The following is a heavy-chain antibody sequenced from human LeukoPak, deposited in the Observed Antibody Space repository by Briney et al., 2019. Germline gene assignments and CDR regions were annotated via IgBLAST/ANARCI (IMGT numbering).Heavy chain of an antibody. V-gene: IGHV4-39*01. CDR1: GGSFSSSGYY. CDR2: FYYTGTT. CDR3: VDSSSWSRFDY. J-gene: IGHJ4*02. D-gene: IGHD6-13*01. Sequence: SETLSLTCTVSGGSFSSSGYYWGWIRQPPGKGLEWIASFYYTGTTYYNPSLKSRVTLSVDTSKTQFSLNLSSVNAADTAVYYCVDSSSWSRFDYWGQGTLVTVSS.